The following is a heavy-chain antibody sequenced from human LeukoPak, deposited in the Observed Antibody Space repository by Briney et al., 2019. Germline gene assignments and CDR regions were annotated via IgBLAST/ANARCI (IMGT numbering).Heavy chain of an antibody. CDR1: GFTFSSYS. CDR2: ISSSSSYI. V-gene: IGHV3-21*01. D-gene: IGHD5-18*01. Sequence: GGSLRLSCAASGFTFSSYSMNWVRQAPGKGLEWVSSISSSSSYIYYADSVKGRFTISRDNAKNSLYLQMNSLRAEDTAVYYCARGRHTAMVLRFDYWGQGTLVTVSS. J-gene: IGHJ4*02. CDR3: ARGRHTAMVLRFDY.